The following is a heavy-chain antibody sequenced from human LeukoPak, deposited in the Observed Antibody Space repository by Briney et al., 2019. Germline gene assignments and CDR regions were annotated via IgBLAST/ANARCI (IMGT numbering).Heavy chain of an antibody. CDR3: ARGVDSHYHGSGSSADYFDY. V-gene: IGHV4-34*01. CDR2: INHSGST. Sequence: SETLSLTCAVYGGSFSGYYWSWIRQPPGKGLEWIGEINHSGSTNYNPSLKSRVTISVDTSKNQFSLKLSSVTAADTAVYYCARGVDSHYHGSGSSADYFDYWGQGTLVTVSS. J-gene: IGHJ4*02. D-gene: IGHD3-10*01. CDR1: GGSFSGYY.